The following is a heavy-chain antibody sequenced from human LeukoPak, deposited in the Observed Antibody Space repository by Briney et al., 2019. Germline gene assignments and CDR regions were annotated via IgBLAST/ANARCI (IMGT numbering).Heavy chain of an antibody. J-gene: IGHJ4*02. CDR3: ARDPGRGYTYGYGFDY. CDR1: RFTFSNYG. CDR2: IWYDGSNK. Sequence: GRSLRLSCAASRFTFSNYGMHWVRRAPGKGLEWVAVIWYDGSNKYYADSVKGRFTISRDNPKNTLYLQMNSLRAEDTAVYYCARDPGRGYTYGYGFDYWGQGTLVTVS. V-gene: IGHV3-33*01. D-gene: IGHD5-18*01.